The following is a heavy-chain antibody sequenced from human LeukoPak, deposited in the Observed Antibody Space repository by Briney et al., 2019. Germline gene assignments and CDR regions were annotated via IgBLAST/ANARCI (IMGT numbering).Heavy chain of an antibody. CDR3: ASGRFGESILGSNWFDP. J-gene: IGHJ5*02. Sequence: VASVKVSCKASGYTFTGYYMHWVRQAPGQGLEWMGGIIPIFGTANYAQKFQGRVTITADESTSTAYMELSSLRSEDTAVYYCASGRFGESILGSNWFDPWGQGTLVTVSS. D-gene: IGHD3-10*01. V-gene: IGHV1-69*13. CDR1: GYTFTGYY. CDR2: IIPIFGTA.